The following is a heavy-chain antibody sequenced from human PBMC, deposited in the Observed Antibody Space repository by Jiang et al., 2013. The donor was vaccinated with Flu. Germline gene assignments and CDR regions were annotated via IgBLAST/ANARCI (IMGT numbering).Heavy chain of an antibody. CDR1: GGSFSGYY. V-gene: IGHV4-34*01. D-gene: IGHD3-10*01. CDR2: INHSGST. J-gene: IGHJ4*02. CDR3: ARAPSANYYGSGREIDY. Sequence: KPSETLSHTCAVYGGSFSGYYWSWIRQPPGKGLEWIGEINHSGSTNYNPSLKSRVTISVDTSKNQFSLKLSSVTAADTAVYYCARAPSANYYGSGREIDYWGQGTLVTVSS.